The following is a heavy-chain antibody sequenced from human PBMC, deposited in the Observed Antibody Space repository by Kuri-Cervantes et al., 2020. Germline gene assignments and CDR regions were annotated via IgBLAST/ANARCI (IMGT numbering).Heavy chain of an antibody. D-gene: IGHD3-3*01. CDR3: TSRMFGMVIKDFDY. V-gene: IGHV3-49*03. Sequence: GESLKTSFAVYCGSLSGYYWSWIRQPPGKGLELVGFIRSVGTTEYAASVKGRFTISRDDSKSIAYLKMNSLKIEDTAVYYCTSRMFGMVIKDFDYWGLGTRVTVSS. CDR2: IRSVGTT. J-gene: IGHJ4*02. CDR1: CGSLSGYY.